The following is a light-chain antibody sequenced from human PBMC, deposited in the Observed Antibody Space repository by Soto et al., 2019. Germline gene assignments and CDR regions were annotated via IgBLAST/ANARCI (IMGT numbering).Light chain of an antibody. CDR3: QQRGKWPLT. Sequence: EIVLTQSPATLSLSPGERATLSCRASQSVSTSLAWYQHKPGQAPRLLIYEASSRATGIPVRFSGSGSGTDFTLTISSLEPEDFAVYYCQQRGKWPLTFGGGTKVEIK. CDR2: EAS. CDR1: QSVSTS. J-gene: IGKJ4*01. V-gene: IGKV3-11*01.